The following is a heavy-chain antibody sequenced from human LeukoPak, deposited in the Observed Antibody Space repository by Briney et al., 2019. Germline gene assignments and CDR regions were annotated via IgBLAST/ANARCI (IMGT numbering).Heavy chain of an antibody. D-gene: IGHD1-26*01. CDR2: ISAYNGNT. J-gene: IGHJ5*02. Sequence: ASVKVSCKASGYTFTSYGISWVRQAPGQGLEWMGWISAYNGNTNYAQKFQGRVTITTDESTSTAYMELSSLRSEDTAVYYCATLTTSGSYYWFDPWGQGTLVTVSS. V-gene: IGHV1-18*01. CDR3: ATLTTSGSYYWFDP. CDR1: GYTFTSYG.